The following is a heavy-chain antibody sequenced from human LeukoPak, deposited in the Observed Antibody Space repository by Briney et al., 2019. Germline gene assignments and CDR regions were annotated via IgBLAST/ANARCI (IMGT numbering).Heavy chain of an antibody. D-gene: IGHD3-9*01. V-gene: IGHV4-4*02. CDR3: ARDLKRLASDY. CDR1: GGSISSTNW. J-gene: IGHJ4*02. Sequence: SGTLSLTCAVSGGSISSTNWWSWVRQPPGKGLEWIGEIYHSGSTNYNPSLKSRVTISVDMSKNQLSLKLNSVTAADTAMYYCARDLKRLASDYWGQGTLVTVSS. CDR2: IYHSGST.